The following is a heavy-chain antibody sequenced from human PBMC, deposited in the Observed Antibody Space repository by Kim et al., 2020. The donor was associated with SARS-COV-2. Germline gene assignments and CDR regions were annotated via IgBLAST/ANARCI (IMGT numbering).Heavy chain of an antibody. Sequence: ASVKVSCKASGYTFTNYAIQWVRQAPGQRLEWMGWITADSSNTKSSQRFQGRFTLTWDTSATTAYMELSSLRSEDTAVYYCARDLLGDSGYEFDYWGQGTLVTVSS. J-gene: IGHJ4*02. V-gene: IGHV1-3*01. CDR2: ITADSSNT. CDR3: ARDLLGDSGYEFDY. D-gene: IGHD5-12*01. CDR1: GYTFTNYA.